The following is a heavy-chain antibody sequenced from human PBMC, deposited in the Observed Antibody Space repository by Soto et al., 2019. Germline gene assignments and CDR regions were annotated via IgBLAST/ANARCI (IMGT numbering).Heavy chain of an antibody. CDR1: GCTFSDYI. CDR2: IIPILDIA. J-gene: IGHJ5*02. Sequence: QVQLVQSGAEVKKPGSSVKVSCKASGCTFSDYIISWVRQAPGQGLEWMGRIIPILDIANYAQKFQGRVTITADKSTSTAYMELSSLSSEDMSLYYCARDGGDYGDYGWFDRWGQGNLVTVSS. V-gene: IGHV1-69*08. D-gene: IGHD4-17*01. CDR3: ARDGGDYGDYGWFDR.